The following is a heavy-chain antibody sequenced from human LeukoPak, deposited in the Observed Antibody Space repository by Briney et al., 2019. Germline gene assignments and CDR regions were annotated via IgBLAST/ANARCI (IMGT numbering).Heavy chain of an antibody. CDR2: INPNSGGT. J-gene: IGHJ4*02. Sequence: ASVKVSCKASGYTFTGYYMHWVRRAPGQGLEWMGWINPNSGGTNYAQKFQGRVTMTRDTSISTAYMELSRLRSDDTAVYYCARDSGSTVTTYYFDYWGQGTLVTVSS. D-gene: IGHD4-11*01. CDR3: ARDSGSTVTTYYFDY. CDR1: GYTFTGYY. V-gene: IGHV1-2*02.